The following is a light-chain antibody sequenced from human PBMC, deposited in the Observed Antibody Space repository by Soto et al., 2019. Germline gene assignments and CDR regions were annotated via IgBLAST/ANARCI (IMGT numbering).Light chain of an antibody. V-gene: IGKV3-11*01. CDR1: QSVSSY. CDR2: DAS. J-gene: IGKJ2*01. CDR3: QQPYT. Sequence: EIVLTQSPATLSLSPGERATLSCRASQSVSSYLAWYQQKPGQAPRLLIYDASNRATGIPARFSGSGSGTDFTLTISCLEPEDFAVYYCQQPYTFGQGTKLEIK.